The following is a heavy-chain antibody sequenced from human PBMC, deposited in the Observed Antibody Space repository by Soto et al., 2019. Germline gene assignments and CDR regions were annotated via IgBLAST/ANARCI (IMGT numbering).Heavy chain of an antibody. CDR3: ATDPLQRSSSLGI. CDR2: IDPSDSYT. J-gene: IGHJ3*02. Sequence: GESLKISCKGSGYSFTSYWISWVRQMPGKGLEWMGRIDPSDSYTNYSPSFQGQVTISADKSISTAYLQWSSLKASDTAMYYCATDPLQRSSSLGIWGQGTMVTVSS. CDR1: GYSFTSYW. D-gene: IGHD6-13*01. V-gene: IGHV5-10-1*04.